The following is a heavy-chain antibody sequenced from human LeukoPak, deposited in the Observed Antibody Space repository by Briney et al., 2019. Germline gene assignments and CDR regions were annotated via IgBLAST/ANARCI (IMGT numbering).Heavy chain of an antibody. Sequence: GASVKVSCKASGYTFTSYGISWVRQAPGQGLEWMGWISANNGNTNYAQKFQGRVTMTTDTSTNTAYMELRSLRSDDTAVYYCARDSRPGCSSSSCPWDAFDIWGQGTMVTVSS. J-gene: IGHJ3*02. V-gene: IGHV1-18*01. CDR1: GYTFTSYG. D-gene: IGHD2-2*01. CDR3: ARDSRPGCSSSSCPWDAFDI. CDR2: ISANNGNT.